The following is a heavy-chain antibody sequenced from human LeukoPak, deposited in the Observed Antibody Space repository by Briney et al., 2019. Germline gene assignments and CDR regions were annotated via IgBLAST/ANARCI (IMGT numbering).Heavy chain of an antibody. CDR2: IYTSGST. J-gene: IGHJ6*03. D-gene: IGHD3-22*01. CDR1: GGSISSSNYY. V-gene: IGHV4-61*02. CDR3: ARDRFDDSSGYYYHYYYYMDV. Sequence: SQTLSLTCSVSGGSISSSNYYWSWIRQPAGKGLEWIGRIYTSGSTNYNPSLKSRVTMSVDTSKNQFSLKLSSVTAADTAVYYCARDRFDDSSGYYYHYYYYMDVWGKGTTVTVSS.